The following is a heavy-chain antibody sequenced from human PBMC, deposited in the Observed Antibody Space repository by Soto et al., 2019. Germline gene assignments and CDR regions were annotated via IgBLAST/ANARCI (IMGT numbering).Heavy chain of an antibody. CDR1: GFTFSSYS. CDR3: ARSPNDFCEYYYYGMDV. V-gene: IGHV3-21*01. CDR2: ISSSSSYI. D-gene: IGHD3-3*01. J-gene: IGHJ6*02. Sequence: GSVRLSWAASGFTFSSYSMNWVRQAPGKGLEWVSSISSSSSYIYYADSVKGRFTISRDNAKNSLYLQMNSLKAEDTAVYYCARSPNDFCEYYYYGMDVWGQGTTVTVSS.